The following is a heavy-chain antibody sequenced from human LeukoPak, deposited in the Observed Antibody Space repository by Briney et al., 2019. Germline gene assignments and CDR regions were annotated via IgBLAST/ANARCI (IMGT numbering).Heavy chain of an antibody. J-gene: IGHJ4*02. Sequence: SVKVSCKASGGTFSSYAISWVRQAPGQGFEWMGRIIPILGIANYAQKFQGRVTITADKSTSTAYMELSSLRSEDTAVYYCARDYIVATQPEDFDYWGQGTLVTVSS. V-gene: IGHV1-69*04. D-gene: IGHD5-12*01. CDR2: IIPILGIA. CDR3: ARDYIVATQPEDFDY. CDR1: GGTFSSYA.